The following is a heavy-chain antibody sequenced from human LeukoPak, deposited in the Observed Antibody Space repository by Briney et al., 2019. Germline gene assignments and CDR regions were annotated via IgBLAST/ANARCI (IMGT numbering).Heavy chain of an antibody. CDR3: ARAYSSSSVVGY. J-gene: IGHJ4*02. CDR2: IYYSGST. D-gene: IGHD6-6*01. Sequence: SQTLSLTCTVSGGSISSGDYYWSRIRQPPGKGLEWIGYIYYSGSTYYNPSLKSRVTISVDTSKNQFSLKLSSVTAADTAVYYCARAYSSSSVVGYWGQGTLVTVSS. V-gene: IGHV4-30-4*01. CDR1: GGSISSGDYY.